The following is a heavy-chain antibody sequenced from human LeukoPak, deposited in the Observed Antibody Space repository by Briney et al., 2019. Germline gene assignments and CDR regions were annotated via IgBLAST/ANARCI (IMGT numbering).Heavy chain of an antibody. CDR3: ARDSPGWGGFDF. CDR1: GFPFSSYN. V-gene: IGHV3-48*01. J-gene: IGHJ4*02. CDR2: LQSSSRSL. D-gene: IGHD3-10*01. Sequence: GGSLRLSCAASGFPFSSYNMNWVRQAPGKGLEWVSWLQSSSRSLFYADSVKGRFTVSRDDAKNSLYLQLNSLRAEDAAVYYCARDSPGWGGFDFWGQGTLVTVSS.